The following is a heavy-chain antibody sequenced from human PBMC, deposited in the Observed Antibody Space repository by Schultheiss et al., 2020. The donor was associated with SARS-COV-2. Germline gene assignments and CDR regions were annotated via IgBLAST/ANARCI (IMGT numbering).Heavy chain of an antibody. D-gene: IGHD1-26*01. J-gene: IGHJ6*03. CDR3: ARIRSGGNYYDYYYYMDV. V-gene: IGHV2-70*01. CDR1: GFSLSTSGVG. CDR2: IYWDDDK. Sequence: SGPTLVKPTQTLTLTCTFSGFSLSTSGVGVGWIRQPPGKALEWLALIYWDDDKYYSTSLKTRLTISKDTSKNQVVLTMTNMDPVDTATYYCARIRSGGNYYDYYYYMDVCGKGTTVTVSS.